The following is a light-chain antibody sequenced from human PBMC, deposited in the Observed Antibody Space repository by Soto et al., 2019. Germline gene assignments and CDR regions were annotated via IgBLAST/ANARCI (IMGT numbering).Light chain of an antibody. V-gene: IGKV3-20*01. CDR3: QQYGSSST. Sequence: DIVLMQSPGTLSLSLGEGATLSCRASQSVRNSYLAWYQQKPGQAPRLLIYGASSRATGIPDRFSGSGSGTDFTLTISRLEPEDFAVYYCQQYGSSSTFGQGTKVDIK. J-gene: IGKJ1*01. CDR2: GAS. CDR1: QSVRNSY.